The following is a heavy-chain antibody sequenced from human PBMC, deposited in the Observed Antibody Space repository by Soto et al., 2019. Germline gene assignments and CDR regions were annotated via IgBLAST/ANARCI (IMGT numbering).Heavy chain of an antibody. V-gene: IGHV3-33*01. J-gene: IGHJ6*02. CDR1: GFTFSSYG. CDR3: AIFPFRAVAGIHYYYGMDV. CDR2: IWYDGSNK. Sequence: GGSLRLSCAASGFTFSSYGMHWVRQAPGKGLEWVAVIWYDGSNKYYADSVKGRFTISRDNSKNTLYLQMNSLRAEDTAVYYCAIFPFRAVAGIHYYYGMDVWRQGTTVTVSS. D-gene: IGHD6-19*01.